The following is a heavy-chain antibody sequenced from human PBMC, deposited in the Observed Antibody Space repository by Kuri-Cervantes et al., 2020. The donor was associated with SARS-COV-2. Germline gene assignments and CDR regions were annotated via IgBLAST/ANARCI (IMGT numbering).Heavy chain of an antibody. CDR2: INPNSGGT. D-gene: IGHD5-12*01. V-gene: IGHV1-2*02. J-gene: IGHJ4*02. CDR3: ARDPGSGYDYGFDY. Sequence: ASVKVSCKASGYTFTGYYMHWVRQAPGQGLEWMGWINPNSGGTNYAQKLQGRVTMTTDTSTSIAYMELSRLRSDDTAVYYCARDPGSGYDYGFDYWGQGTLVTVSS. CDR1: GYTFTGYY.